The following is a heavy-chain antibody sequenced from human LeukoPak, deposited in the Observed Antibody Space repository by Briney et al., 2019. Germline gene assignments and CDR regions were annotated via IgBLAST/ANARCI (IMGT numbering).Heavy chain of an antibody. J-gene: IGHJ6*02. CDR1: GFTFSSSA. CDR2: ITGSGDYT. D-gene: IGHD5-12*01. CDR3: ARDGGYSGSIDYGMDV. Sequence: GGSLRLSCAASGFTFSSSAMGWVRQAPGKGLEWVSSITGSGDYTYYADSVKGRFTISRDNSKNTLYLQMNSLRAEDTAVYYCARDGGYSGSIDYGMDVWGQGTTVIVSS. V-gene: IGHV3-23*01.